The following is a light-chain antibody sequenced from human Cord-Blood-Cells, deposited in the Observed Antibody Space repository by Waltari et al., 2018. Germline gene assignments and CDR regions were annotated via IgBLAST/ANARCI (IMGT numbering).Light chain of an antibody. V-gene: IGKV1-39*01. CDR2: AAS. CDR1: QSISSY. J-gene: IGKJ4*01. CDR3: QQSYSTPLT. Sequence: DIQMTQSPYSLSAPVGDRVPITCRASQSISSYLNWYQQKPGKAPKLLIYAASSLQSGVPSRFSGSGSGTDFTLTISSLQPEDFATYYCQQSYSTPLTFGGGTKVEIK.